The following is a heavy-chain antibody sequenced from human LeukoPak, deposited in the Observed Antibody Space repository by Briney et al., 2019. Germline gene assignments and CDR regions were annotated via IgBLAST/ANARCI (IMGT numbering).Heavy chain of an antibody. CDR1: GGSISSYY. D-gene: IGHD1-14*01. Sequence: SETLSLTCTVSGGSISSYYWSWIRQPPGKGLEWIGYIYYSGSTNYNPSLKSRVTISVGTSKNQFSLKLSSVTAADTAVYYCARDGRITYGDWFDPWGQGTLVTVSS. CDR2: IYYSGST. CDR3: ARDGRITYGDWFDP. J-gene: IGHJ5*02. V-gene: IGHV4-59*01.